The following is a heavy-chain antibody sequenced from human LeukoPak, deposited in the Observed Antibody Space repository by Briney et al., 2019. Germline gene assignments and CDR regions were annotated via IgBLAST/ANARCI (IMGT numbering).Heavy chain of an antibody. CDR3: ARSARSIYGDVSNWFDP. Sequence: SETLSLTCTVSGGSISSSSYYWGWIRQPPGKGLEWIGSIYYSGSTYYNPSLKSRVTISVDTSKNQFSLKLSSVTAADTAVYYCARSARSIYGDVSNWFDPWGQGTLVTVSS. V-gene: IGHV4-39*01. CDR2: IYYSGST. D-gene: IGHD4-17*01. J-gene: IGHJ5*02. CDR1: GGSISSSSYY.